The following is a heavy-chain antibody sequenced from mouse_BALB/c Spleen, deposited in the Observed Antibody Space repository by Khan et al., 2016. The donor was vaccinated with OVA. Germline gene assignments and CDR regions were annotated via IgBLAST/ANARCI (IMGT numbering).Heavy chain of an antibody. CDR3: ARLAYYYDSEGFAY. CDR2: ISTAGHYT. CDR1: GFTFSTYG. V-gene: IGHV5-6*01. Sequence: EVQLQESGGGLVQPGGSRKLSCAASGFTFSTYGMSWVRQTPDKRLEWVATISTAGHYTYYPDSVKGRFTISRDNAKNTLYLQMTSLKSEDTAMFYCARLAYYYDSEGFAYWGQGTLVTVSA. D-gene: IGHD1-1*01. J-gene: IGHJ3*01.